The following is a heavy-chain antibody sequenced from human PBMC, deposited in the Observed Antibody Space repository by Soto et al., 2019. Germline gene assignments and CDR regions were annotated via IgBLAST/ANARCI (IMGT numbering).Heavy chain of an antibody. Sequence: QIQLVQSGGGVKTPGASVKVSCTTSRYTFTSHGIAWVRQAPGQGLEWMGWISTFNGKTDYAQKFQGRVTMTADTITSTVDMERRSLRSDDTAVYFCARLLTEGATFREDAFDLWGQGTKVTVSS. CDR3: ARLLTEGATFREDAFDL. CDR1: RYTFTSHG. D-gene: IGHD3-9*01. CDR2: ISTFNGKT. V-gene: IGHV1-18*01. J-gene: IGHJ3*01.